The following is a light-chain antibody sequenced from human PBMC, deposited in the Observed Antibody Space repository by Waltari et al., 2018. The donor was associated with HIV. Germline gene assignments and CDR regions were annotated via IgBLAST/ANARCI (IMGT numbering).Light chain of an antibody. CDR3: GTWDRTLSGGV. CDR1: NSKLGNGY. V-gene: IGLV1-51*01. CDR2: DNN. Sequence: QSVLTQPPSVSADPGEKVTLACASSNSKLGNGYVSWYQHLPGAAPKLLIYDNNKRPSGIPDRCSGSKSGTSATLDITGLQTGDEADYYCGTWDRTLSGGVFGGGTKLTVL. J-gene: IGLJ3*02.